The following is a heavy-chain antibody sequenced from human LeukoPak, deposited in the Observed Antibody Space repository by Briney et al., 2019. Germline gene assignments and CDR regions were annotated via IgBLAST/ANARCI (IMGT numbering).Heavy chain of an antibody. CDR2: ISTHNGDT. V-gene: IGHV1-18*01. Sequence: ASVKVSCKSSGYTFIDYGISWVRQAPGQGLEWMGWISTHNGDTTYAQSLQGRVNMTMDTSAKTVYMELGSLRFDDTAVYYCARDLYLWFGQSYDAFDVWGQGTVVTVS. J-gene: IGHJ3*01. D-gene: IGHD3-10*01. CDR3: ARDLYLWFGQSYDAFDV. CDR1: GYTFIDYG.